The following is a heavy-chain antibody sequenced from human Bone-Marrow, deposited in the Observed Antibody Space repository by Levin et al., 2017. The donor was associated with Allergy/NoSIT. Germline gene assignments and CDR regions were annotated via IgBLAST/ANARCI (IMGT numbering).Heavy chain of an antibody. CDR1: GFTFSSYG. V-gene: IGHV3-30*18. CDR3: AKGDILTGSTYYYYYDGMDV. Sequence: GGSLRLSCAASGFTFSSYGMHWVRQAPGKGLEWVAVISYDGSNKYYADSVKGRFTISRDNSKNTLYLQMNSLRAEDTAVYYCAKGDILTGSTYYYYYDGMDVWGQGTTVTVSS. D-gene: IGHD3-9*01. J-gene: IGHJ6*02. CDR2: ISYDGSNK.